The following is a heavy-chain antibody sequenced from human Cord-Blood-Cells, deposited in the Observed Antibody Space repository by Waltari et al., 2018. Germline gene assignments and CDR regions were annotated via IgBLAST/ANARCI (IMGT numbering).Heavy chain of an antibody. CDR3: ASAIIYSNYYYYYGMDV. CDR1: GYTITELS. V-gene: IGHV1-24*01. Sequence: QVQLVQSGAEVKKPGASVKVSCKVSGYTITELSMPWVRPAPGKGLEWMGGFDPEDGETIYAQKFQGRVTMTEDTSTDTAYMELSSLRSEDTAVYYCASAIIYSNYYYYYGMDVWGQGTTVTVSS. CDR2: FDPEDGET. J-gene: IGHJ6*02. D-gene: IGHD4-4*01.